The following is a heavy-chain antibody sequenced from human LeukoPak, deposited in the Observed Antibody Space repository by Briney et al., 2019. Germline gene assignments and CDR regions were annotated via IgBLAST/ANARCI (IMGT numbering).Heavy chain of an antibody. CDR2: IYYTGST. CDR1: GVSISTYY. V-gene: IGHV4-59*01. D-gene: IGHD5-24*01. Sequence: PSETLSLTCTVSGVSISTYYWNWIRQPPGKELEWIWYIYYTGSTNYNPSLKSRVTISVDTSKNQFSLKLSSVTAADTAVYYCARGGDGYKDEWGQGTLVTVSS. J-gene: IGHJ4*02. CDR3: ARGGDGYKDE.